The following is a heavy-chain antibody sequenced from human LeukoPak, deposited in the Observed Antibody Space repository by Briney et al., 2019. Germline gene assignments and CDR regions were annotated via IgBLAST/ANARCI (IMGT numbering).Heavy chain of an antibody. CDR1: GFTFSDYW. CDR3: ARGRIVRWTDD. Sequence: GGSLRLSCAASGFTFSDYWMHWVRQAPGKGLVWVSRIKTDGRSTNYADSVKGRFTISRDNAKNTLYLQMNSLRAEDTAVYYCARGRIVRWTDDWGQGHPVSVSS. D-gene: IGHD1-1*01. J-gene: IGHJ4*02. V-gene: IGHV3-74*01. CDR2: IKTDGRST.